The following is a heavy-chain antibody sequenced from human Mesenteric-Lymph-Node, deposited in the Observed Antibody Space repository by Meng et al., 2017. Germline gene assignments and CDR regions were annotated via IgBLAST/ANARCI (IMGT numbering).Heavy chain of an antibody. CDR2: IYHTGAT. CDR3: ARCHSVTTSGIVNTYFDS. V-gene: IGHV4-4*02. Sequence: SETLSLTCGVSGGSISGSNWWSWVRQSPGKGLECIGEIYHTGATNYNPSLKSRVTISVDKSKNQFSLEMRSVTAADTAVYYCARCHSVTTSGIVNTYFDSWGQGTMVTVSS. CDR1: GGSISGSNW. J-gene: IGHJ4*02. D-gene: IGHD1-1*01.